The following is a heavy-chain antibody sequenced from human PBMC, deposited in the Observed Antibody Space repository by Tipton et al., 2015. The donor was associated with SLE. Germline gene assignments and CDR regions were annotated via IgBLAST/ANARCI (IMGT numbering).Heavy chain of an antibody. CDR1: GGSFRVYY. V-gene: IGHV4-34*01. CDR2: INHSGST. D-gene: IGHD4/OR15-4a*01. Sequence: TLSLTCAFYGGSFRVYYWTWIRQPPGRGLEWIGEINHSGSTNYNPSLKSRVTISVDTSKNQFSLKLRSVTAADAAVYYCARRCAKGLGYWGQGTLVTVSS. CDR3: ARRCAKGLGY. J-gene: IGHJ4*02.